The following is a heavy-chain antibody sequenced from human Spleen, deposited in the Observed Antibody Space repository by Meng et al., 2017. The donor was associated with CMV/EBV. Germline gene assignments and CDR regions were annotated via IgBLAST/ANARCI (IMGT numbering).Heavy chain of an antibody. V-gene: IGHV5-51*01. J-gene: IGHJ5*02. CDR1: GYSFTSYW. D-gene: IGHD2-2*01. CDR2: IYPGYSDT. Sequence: KVSCKGSGYSFTSYWIGWVRQMPGKGLEWMGIIYPGYSDTRYSPSFQGQVTISADKSISTAYLQWSSLKASDAAMYYCSRLQGVPPHGGFDPWGQGTLVTVSS. CDR3: SRLQGVPPHGGFDP.